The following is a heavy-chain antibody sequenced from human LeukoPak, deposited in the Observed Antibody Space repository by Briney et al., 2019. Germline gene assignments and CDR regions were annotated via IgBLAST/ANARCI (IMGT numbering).Heavy chain of an antibody. J-gene: IGHJ4*02. CDR3: ARDRTTGYCSGGSCYHLV. V-gene: IGHV1-46*01. D-gene: IGHD2-15*01. CDR2: INPSGGST. CDR1: GYTFTSYY. Sequence: ASVKVSCKASGYTFTSYYMHWVRQAPGQGLEWMGIINPSGGSTSYAQKFQGRVTMTRDTSTSTVYMGLSSLRFEDTAVYYCARDRTTGYCSGGSCYHLVWGQGTLVTVSS.